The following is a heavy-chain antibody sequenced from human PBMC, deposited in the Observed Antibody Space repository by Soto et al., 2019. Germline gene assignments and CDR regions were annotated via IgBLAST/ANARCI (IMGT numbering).Heavy chain of an antibody. Sequence: EVQLVESGGGVVRPGGSLRLSCAASGFTFDDYGMSWVRQSPGQGLEWVSGINWNGGSTGYAESVKGRFTISRDNAKNSLYLQMNSLRAEDTALYHFARFDYGSGGDYYYYMDVWFKGTTVTVSS. CDR3: ARFDYGSGGDYYYYMDV. V-gene: IGHV3-20*01. D-gene: IGHD3-10*01. J-gene: IGHJ6*03. CDR1: GFTFDDYG. CDR2: INWNGGST.